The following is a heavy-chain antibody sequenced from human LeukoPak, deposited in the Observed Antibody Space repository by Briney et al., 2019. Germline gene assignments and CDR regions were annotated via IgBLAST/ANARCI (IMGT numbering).Heavy chain of an antibody. V-gene: IGHV4-59*12. J-gene: IGHJ4*02. D-gene: IGHD3-22*01. CDR2: IYYSGST. CDR3: ARERSDSSGYIAGFDY. CDR1: GGSISSYY. Sequence: SETLSLTCTVSGGSISSYYWSWIRQPPGKGLEWIGYIYYSGSTYYNPSLKSRVTISVDTSKNQFSLKLSSVTAADTAVYYCARERSDSSGYIAGFDYWGQGTLVTVSS.